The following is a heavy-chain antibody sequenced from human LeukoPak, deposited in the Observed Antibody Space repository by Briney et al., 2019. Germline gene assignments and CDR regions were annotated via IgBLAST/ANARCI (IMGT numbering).Heavy chain of an antibody. J-gene: IGHJ4*02. D-gene: IGHD3-3*01. V-gene: IGHV3-74*03. CDR2: IHPDGSIT. Sequence: TGGSLRLSCVGSGFTISNYWMHWVRQAPGTGLVWVSRIHPDGSITTYADSVKGRFTISRDNSKNIVSLQMNNLRAEDTAVYYCARGRGLGVVSPYFDYWGQGTLVTVSS. CDR1: GFTISNYW. CDR3: ARGRGLGVVSPYFDY.